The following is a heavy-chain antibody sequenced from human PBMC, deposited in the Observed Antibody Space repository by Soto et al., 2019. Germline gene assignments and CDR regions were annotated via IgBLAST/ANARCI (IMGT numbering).Heavy chain of an antibody. V-gene: IGHV1-3*01. CDR3: ARGLNGYLYYFDY. Sequence: ASVKVSCKASGYPFTNYPIQWVRQAPGQRLEWMGWINAGNGNTKYSQKFQGRVTITRDTSASTAYMELSSLRSEDTAVYYCARGLNGYLYYFDYWGQGTLVTVSS. J-gene: IGHJ4*02. CDR2: INAGNGNT. CDR1: GYPFTNYP. D-gene: IGHD5-18*01.